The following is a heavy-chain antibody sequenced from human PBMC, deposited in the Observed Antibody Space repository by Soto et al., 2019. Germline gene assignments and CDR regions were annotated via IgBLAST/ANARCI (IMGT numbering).Heavy chain of an antibody. V-gene: IGHV1-69*13. D-gene: IGHD2-2*01. CDR1: GGTFSSYA. CDR2: IIPIFGTA. J-gene: IGHJ6*02. CDR3: AIFPRYCSSTSCYPSKDYYYGMDV. Sequence: ASVKVSCKASGGTFSSYAISCVRQAPGQGLEWMGGIIPIFGTANYAQKFQGRVTITADESTSTAYMELSSLRSEDTAVYYCAIFPRYCSSTSCYPSKDYYYGMDVWGQGTTVTVSS.